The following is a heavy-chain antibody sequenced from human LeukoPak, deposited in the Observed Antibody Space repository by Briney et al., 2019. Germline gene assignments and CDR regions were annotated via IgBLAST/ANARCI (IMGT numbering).Heavy chain of an antibody. D-gene: IGHD3-10*01. CDR3: ARGPREYYYGSGSYRTLDY. V-gene: IGHV1-2*02. Sequence: ASVKVSCKASGYTFTGYYMHWVRQAPGQGLEWMVWINPNSGGTNYAQKFQGRVTMTRDTSISTAYMELSRLRSDDTAVYYCARGPREYYYGSGSYRTLDYWGQGTLVTVSS. CDR1: GYTFTGYY. J-gene: IGHJ4*02. CDR2: INPNSGGT.